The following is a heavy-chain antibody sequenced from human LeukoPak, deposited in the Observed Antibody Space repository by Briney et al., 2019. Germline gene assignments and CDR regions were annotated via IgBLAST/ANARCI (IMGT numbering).Heavy chain of an antibody. Sequence: GGSLRLSCAASGSTFNTSAMTWVRQAPGKGLEWVSGISGSGGSTYYADSVKGRFTISRDNSKNTLYLQMKSLRAEDTAVYYCAKSEDYDTREDYWGQGTLVTVSS. J-gene: IGHJ4*02. V-gene: IGHV3-23*01. CDR2: ISGSGGST. D-gene: IGHD3-22*01. CDR3: AKSEDYDTREDY. CDR1: GSTFNTSA.